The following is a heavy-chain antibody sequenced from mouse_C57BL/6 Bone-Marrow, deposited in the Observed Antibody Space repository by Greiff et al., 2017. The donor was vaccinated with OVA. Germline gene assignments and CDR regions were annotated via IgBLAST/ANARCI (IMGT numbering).Heavy chain of an antibody. CDR2: INPNNGGT. CDR3: AKSTTVVRGNFDV. V-gene: IGHV1-18*01. J-gene: IGHJ1*03. CDR1: GYTFTDYN. D-gene: IGHD1-1*01. Sequence: VQLQQSGPELVKPGASVKIPCKASGYTFTDYNMDWVKQSHGKSLEWIGDINPNNGGTIYNQKFKGKATLTVDKSSSTAYMELRSLTSEDTAVYYCAKSTTVVRGNFDVWGTGTTVTVSS.